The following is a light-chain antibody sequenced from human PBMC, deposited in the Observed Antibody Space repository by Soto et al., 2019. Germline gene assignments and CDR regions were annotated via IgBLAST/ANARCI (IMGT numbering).Light chain of an antibody. CDR3: NSYGGRNNYV. J-gene: IGLJ1*01. CDR1: SSDVGNYNY. V-gene: IGLV2-8*01. CDR2: EVS. Sequence: QPVLTQPPSASGSPGQSVTISCTGTSSDVGNYNYVSWYQQHPGKAPKLIIYEVSYRPSGVPDRFSGSKSGNTASLTVSGLQAEDEADYYCNSYGGRNNYVFGTVTKVTVL.